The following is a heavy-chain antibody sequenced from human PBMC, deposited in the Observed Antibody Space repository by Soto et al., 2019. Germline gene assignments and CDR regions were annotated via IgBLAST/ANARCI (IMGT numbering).Heavy chain of an antibody. CDR2: ISFDGSKK. J-gene: IGHJ4*02. CDR3: SSDLRFGTGSNLVFDY. CDR1: GFTFNSYT. Sequence: QVQLVESGGGVVQPGRSLRLSCAASGFTFNSYTMHWVRQAPGKGLEWVAAISFDGSKKYYADSVKDRFTVSRDNSMKILSVQMNSLTPEDTAVRYSSSDLRFGTGSNLVFDYWGQGTLVTVSS. V-gene: IGHV3-30-3*01. D-gene: IGHD6-25*01.